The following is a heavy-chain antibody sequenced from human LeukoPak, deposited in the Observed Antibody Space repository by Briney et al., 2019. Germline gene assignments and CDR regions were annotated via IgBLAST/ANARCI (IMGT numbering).Heavy chain of an antibody. CDR1: GGSISSYY. Sequence: SETLSLTCTVSGGSISSYYWSWIRQPAGKGLEWIGYIYYSGSTNYNPSLKSRVTISVDTSKNQFSLKLSSVTAADTAVYYCAGAAGMAIFDYWGQGTLVTVSS. CDR2: IYYSGST. V-gene: IGHV4-59*01. CDR3: AGAAGMAIFDY. J-gene: IGHJ4*02. D-gene: IGHD3-10*01.